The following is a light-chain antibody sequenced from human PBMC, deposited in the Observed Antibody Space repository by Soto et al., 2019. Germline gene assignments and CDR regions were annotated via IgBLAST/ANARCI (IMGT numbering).Light chain of an antibody. CDR3: QKYNGVPLS. J-gene: IGKJ3*01. V-gene: IGKV1-27*01. Sequence: DIQVAQFPSSLSASVGDRVTITCRASQAIGNYLALYQQKPGKVPKLLIYAASTVQSGVPSRFSRSRSGTDFTLTVSTLQPEDVATYYCQKYNGVPLSFGPGTKVDSK. CDR1: QAIGNY. CDR2: AAS.